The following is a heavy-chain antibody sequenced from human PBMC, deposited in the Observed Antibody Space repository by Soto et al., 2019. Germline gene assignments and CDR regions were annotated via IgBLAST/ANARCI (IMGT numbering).Heavy chain of an antibody. CDR3: AKEFMVRGVPPLSFGMDV. Sequence: GGSLRLSCAASGFTFSSYAMSWVRQAPGKGLEWVSGISGSGGSTYYADPVKGRFTISRDNSKNTLYLQVNSLRAEDTALYYCAKEFMVRGVPPLSFGMDVWGQGTTVTVSS. CDR1: GFTFSSYA. V-gene: IGHV3-23*01. J-gene: IGHJ6*02. CDR2: ISGSGGST. D-gene: IGHD3-10*01.